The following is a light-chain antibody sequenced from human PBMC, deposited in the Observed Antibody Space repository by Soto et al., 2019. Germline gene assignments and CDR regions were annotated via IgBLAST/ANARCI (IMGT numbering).Light chain of an antibody. CDR2: AAS. J-gene: IGKJ5*01. CDR3: QQSYNTPIT. CDR1: QSITTY. V-gene: IGKV1-39*01. Sequence: DIPMTQSPSSLSASVGDRVTITCRASQSITTYLTWYQQKPGRAPKLLIYAASSLQGGVPSRFSGSGSGADFTLTISSLQPEDFATYYCQQSYNTPITFGQGTRLEIK.